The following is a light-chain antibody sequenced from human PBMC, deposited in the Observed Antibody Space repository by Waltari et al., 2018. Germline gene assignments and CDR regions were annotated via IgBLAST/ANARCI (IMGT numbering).Light chain of an antibody. CDR3: QQYYDSYT. J-gene: IGKJ1*01. CDR2: WAS. Sequence: DIVMTQSPDSLAVSLGERVPINRRPSQSVLYSSNRQNYLAWYQLKPGRPPKMLIYWASFRDSGVPDRFSGSGSGTDFTLTISNLQAEDVAVYYCQQYYDSYTFGQGTKVEV. V-gene: IGKV4-1*01. CDR1: QSVLYSSNRQNY.